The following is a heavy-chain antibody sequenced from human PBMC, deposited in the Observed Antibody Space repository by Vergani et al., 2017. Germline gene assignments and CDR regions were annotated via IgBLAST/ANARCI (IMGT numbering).Heavy chain of an antibody. Sequence: EVQLLESGGGLVQPGGSLRLSCAASGFTFSSYAMSGVRQAPGKGLEWVSAISGSGGSTYYADSVKGRFTISRDNSKNTLYLQMNSLRAEDTAVYYCAKDHCSSTSCYSTLFDYWGQGTLVTVSS. CDR3: AKDHCSSTSCYSTLFDY. CDR1: GFTFSSYA. D-gene: IGHD2-2*01. CDR2: ISGSGGST. J-gene: IGHJ4*02. V-gene: IGHV3-23*01.